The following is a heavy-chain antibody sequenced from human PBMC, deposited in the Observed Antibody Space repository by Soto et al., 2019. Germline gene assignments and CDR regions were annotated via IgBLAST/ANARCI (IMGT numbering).Heavy chain of an antibody. Sequence: SETLSLTCTVSGGSISSSSYYWGWIRQPPGKGLEWIGSIYYSGSTYYNPSLKSRVTISVDTSKNQFSLKLSSVTAADTAVYYCARHRGSDYVFDYWGQGTLVTVSS. J-gene: IGHJ4*02. V-gene: IGHV4-39*01. CDR3: ARHRGSDYVFDY. CDR2: IYYSGST. D-gene: IGHD3-16*01. CDR1: GGSISSSSYY.